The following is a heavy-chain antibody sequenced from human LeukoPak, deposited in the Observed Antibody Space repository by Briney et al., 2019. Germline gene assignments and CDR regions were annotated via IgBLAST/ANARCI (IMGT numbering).Heavy chain of an antibody. V-gene: IGHV4-30-2*01. CDR3: ARELPQFWSGYFRAFDI. J-gene: IGHJ3*02. CDR1: GGSISSGGYY. Sequence: KSSETLSFTCTVSGGSISSGGYYWSWIRQPPGKGLEWIGYIYHSGSTYYNPSLKSRVTISADRSKNQFSLKLSSVTAADTAVYYCARELPQFWSGYFRAFDIWGQGTMVTVSS. D-gene: IGHD3-3*01. CDR2: IYHSGST.